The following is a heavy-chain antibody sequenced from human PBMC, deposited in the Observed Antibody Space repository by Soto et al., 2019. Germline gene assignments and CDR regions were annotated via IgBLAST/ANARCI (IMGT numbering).Heavy chain of an antibody. V-gene: IGHV3-74*01. CDR1: GFTFSYYW. CDR2: IHSDGSST. Sequence: EVQLVESGGGVVRPGGSLRLSCAASGFTFSYYWMHWVRQAPGKGLVWVSRIHSDGSSTTYADSVKGRFIISRDNARNTVDLQMNRVRVEDTAVYYCARGDRGAFDLWGQGTVVTVSS. J-gene: IGHJ3*01. D-gene: IGHD1-26*01. CDR3: ARGDRGAFDL.